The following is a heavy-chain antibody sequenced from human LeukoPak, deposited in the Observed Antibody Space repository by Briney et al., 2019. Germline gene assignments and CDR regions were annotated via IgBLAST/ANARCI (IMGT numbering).Heavy chain of an antibody. CDR1: GYSFTSYW. CDR3: ARFRGAYESDY. Sequence: GESLRISCKGSGYSFTSYWITWVRQMPGKGLEWMGRIDPSDSYTNYSPSFQGLVTISADKSISTAYPQWSSLKASDTAIYYCARFRGAYESDYWGQGTLVTVSS. V-gene: IGHV5-10-1*01. J-gene: IGHJ4*02. D-gene: IGHD5-12*01. CDR2: IDPSDSYT.